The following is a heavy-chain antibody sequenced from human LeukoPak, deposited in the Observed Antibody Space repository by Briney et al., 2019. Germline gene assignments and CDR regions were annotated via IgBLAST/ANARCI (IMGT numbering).Heavy chain of an antibody. D-gene: IGHD6-13*01. J-gene: IGHJ4*02. CDR1: GFTFSSYT. V-gene: IGHV3-21*01. CDR2: ITSSSSHI. CDR3: ARLGGSSWYYFDP. Sequence: GGSLRLSCAASGFTFSSYTMNWVRQAPGKGLEWVSSITSSSSHIYYADSMKGRFTISRDNAKNSLYLQADSLRADDTAVYYCARLGGSSWYYFDPWGQGTLVTVSS.